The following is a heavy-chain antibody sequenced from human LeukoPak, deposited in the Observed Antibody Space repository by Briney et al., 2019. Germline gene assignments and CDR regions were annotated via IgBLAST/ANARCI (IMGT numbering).Heavy chain of an antibody. CDR2: IYYSGSST. CDR3: ARTSRHFYGSGTNLTPWPAGMDV. Sequence: PSETLSLTCTVSGGSMSGFWTWIRQPPGRELEWIGSIYYSGSSTKYNPSLKSRVTIPVDTSKSQFSLTLNSATAADTAVYYCARTSRHFYGSGTNLTPWPAGMDVWGQGTTVTVSS. J-gene: IGHJ6*02. V-gene: IGHV4-59*01. CDR1: GGSMSGF. D-gene: IGHD3-10*01.